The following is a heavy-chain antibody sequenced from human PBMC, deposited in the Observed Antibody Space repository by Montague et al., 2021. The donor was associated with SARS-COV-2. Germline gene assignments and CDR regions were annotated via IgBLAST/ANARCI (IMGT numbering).Heavy chain of an antibody. D-gene: IGHD5-24*01. CDR3: ARHARGEGYTSWFDS. CDR2: IYYTGSR. J-gene: IGHJ5*01. CDR1: GDSVSRGSSY. Sequence: SETLSLTCTVSGDSVSRGSSYWSWIRQPPGKGLEWIGYIYYTGSRKYNSSLKSRLTISVDTSKNLFSLKLSSVTAADTAVYYCARHARGEGYTSWFDSWGQGTLVTVSS. V-gene: IGHV4-61*01.